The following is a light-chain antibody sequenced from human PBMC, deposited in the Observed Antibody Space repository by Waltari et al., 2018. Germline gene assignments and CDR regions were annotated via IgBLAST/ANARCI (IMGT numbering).Light chain of an antibody. CDR2: NVD. CDR3: CSYAGKYTSV. Sequence: PRSAPGAPGQSVTISCTGTSSDVGGYKYVSWYQQHPGKVPKLIIYNVDQRPSGVPDRFSGSKSGNTASLTISGLQAEDEADYYCCSYAGKYTSVFGGGTKLTVL. CDR1: SSDVGGYKY. V-gene: IGLV2-11*01. J-gene: IGLJ2*01.